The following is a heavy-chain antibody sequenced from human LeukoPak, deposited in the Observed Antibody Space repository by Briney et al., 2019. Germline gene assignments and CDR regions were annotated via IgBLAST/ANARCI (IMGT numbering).Heavy chain of an antibody. D-gene: IGHD6-13*01. CDR3: ARDLGPVAAAGTGDY. J-gene: IGHJ4*02. CDR2: ISAYNGNT. V-gene: IGHV1-18*01. CDR1: GCTFTSYG. Sequence: ASVKVSCKASGCTFTSYGISWVRQAPGQGLEWMGWISAYNGNTNYAQKLQGRVTMTTDTSTSTAYMELRSLRSDDTAVYYCARDLGPVAAAGTGDYWGQGTLVTVSS.